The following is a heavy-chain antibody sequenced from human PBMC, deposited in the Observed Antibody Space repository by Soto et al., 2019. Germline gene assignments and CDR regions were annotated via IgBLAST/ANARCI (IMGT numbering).Heavy chain of an antibody. CDR3: ARGDVGDLYFYYFGLDV. D-gene: IGHD3-10*01. Sequence: PSETLSLTCSVSGGPVSGYHWSWIRQYPGKGLEWIAEIKHTGSFHYNPSLLSRVTVSVDTSKNQFSLNLSSVTAADTAVYYCARGDVGDLYFYYFGLDVWGQGTTVTVSS. CDR2: IKHTGSF. V-gene: IGHV4-34*01. CDR1: GGPVSGYH. J-gene: IGHJ6*02.